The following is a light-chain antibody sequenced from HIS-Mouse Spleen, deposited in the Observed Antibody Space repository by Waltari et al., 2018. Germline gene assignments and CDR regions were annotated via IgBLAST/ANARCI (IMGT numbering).Light chain of an antibody. CDR3: YSTDSSGNHRV. CDR1: VWPNTY. Sequence: SYELTQLPSVSVSPGQTARITCPGDVWPNTYAYCYQQKSGQAPVLVIYEDSKRPSGIPERFSGSSSGTMATLTISGAQVEDEADYYCYSTDSSGNHRVFGGGTKLTVL. V-gene: IGLV3-10*01. CDR2: EDS. J-gene: IGLJ2*01.